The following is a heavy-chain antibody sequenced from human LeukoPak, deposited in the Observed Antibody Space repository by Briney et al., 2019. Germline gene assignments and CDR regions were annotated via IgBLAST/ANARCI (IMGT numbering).Heavy chain of an antibody. J-gene: IGHJ4*02. Sequence: KPSETLSLTCAVSGYSISSGYYWGWIRQPPGQGLEWIGSIYHSGSTYYNPSLKSRVTISVDTSKNQFSLKLSSVAAADTAVYYCARDYGSGSYYRPFDYWGQRTLVTVSS. CDR1: GYSISSGYY. V-gene: IGHV4-38-2*01. CDR3: ARDYGSGSYYRPFDY. D-gene: IGHD3-10*01. CDR2: IYHSGST.